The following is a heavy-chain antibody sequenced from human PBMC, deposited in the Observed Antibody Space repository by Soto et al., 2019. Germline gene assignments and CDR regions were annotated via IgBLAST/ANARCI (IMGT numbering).Heavy chain of an antibody. CDR3: ARHSSGYSYAFDI. CDR2: VNHGGTS. Sequence: SETLSLTCAVHGGSFRGYYLDWIRQPPGKGLEWIGEVNHGGTSNYNPSLKSRAISRDNSKNTLYLQMGSLRAEDMAVYYCARHSSGYSYAFDIWGQGTMVTVSS. D-gene: IGHD3-22*01. J-gene: IGHJ3*02. V-gene: IGHV4-34*01. CDR1: GGSFRGYY.